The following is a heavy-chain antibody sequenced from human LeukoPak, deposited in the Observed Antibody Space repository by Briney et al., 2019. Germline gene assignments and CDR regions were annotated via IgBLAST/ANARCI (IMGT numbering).Heavy chain of an antibody. D-gene: IGHD1-26*01. CDR2: INPSGGST. Sequence: GASVKVSCKASGYTFTGYYMHWVRQAPGQGLEWMGIINPSGGSTSYAQKFQGRVTMTRDMSTSTVYMELSSLRSEDTAVYYCASALRVGATGPFDPWGQGTLVTVSS. CDR3: ASALRVGATGPFDP. CDR1: GYTFTGYY. J-gene: IGHJ5*02. V-gene: IGHV1-46*01.